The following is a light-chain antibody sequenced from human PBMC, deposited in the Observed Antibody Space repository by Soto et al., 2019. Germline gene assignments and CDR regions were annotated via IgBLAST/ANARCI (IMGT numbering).Light chain of an antibody. CDR1: QSISIN. V-gene: IGKV3-15*01. Sequence: IEMTQSPATLSVSPGERATLSCRASQSISINLVWYQQKPGQAPRLLIHGASTRATGIPARISGSGSGTEFTLTISSLQSEDFAVYYCQQYNNWPRTFGQGTKLEIK. CDR3: QQYNNWPRT. CDR2: GAS. J-gene: IGKJ2*01.